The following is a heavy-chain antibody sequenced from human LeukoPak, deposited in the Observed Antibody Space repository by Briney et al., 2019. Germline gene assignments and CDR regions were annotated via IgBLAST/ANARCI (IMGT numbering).Heavy chain of an antibody. Sequence: ASVKVSCKASGGTFSSHAISWVRQAPGQGLEWMGIINPSGGSTSYAQKFQGRVTMTRDTSTSTVYMELSSLRSEDTAVYYCARGEVVTAIHYFDYWGQGTLVTVSS. D-gene: IGHD2-21*02. CDR2: INPSGGST. J-gene: IGHJ4*02. CDR3: ARGEVVTAIHYFDY. CDR1: GGTFSSHA. V-gene: IGHV1-46*01.